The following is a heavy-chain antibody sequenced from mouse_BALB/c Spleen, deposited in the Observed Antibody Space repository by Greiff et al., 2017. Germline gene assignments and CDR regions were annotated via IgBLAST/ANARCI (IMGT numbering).Heavy chain of an antibody. V-gene: IGHV5-6*01. CDR2: ISSGGSYT. CDR3: ARQSDGYSDY. D-gene: IGHD2-3*01. Sequence: EVQGVESGGDLVKPGGSLKLSCAASGFTFSSYGMSWVRQTPDKRLEWVATISSGGSYTYYPDSVKGRFTISRDNAKNTLYLQMSSLKSEDTAMYYCARQSDGYSDYWGQGTTLTVSS. CDR1: GFTFSSYG. J-gene: IGHJ2*01.